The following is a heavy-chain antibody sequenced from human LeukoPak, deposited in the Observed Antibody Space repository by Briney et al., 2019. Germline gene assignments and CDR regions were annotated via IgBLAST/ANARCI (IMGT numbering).Heavy chain of an antibody. V-gene: IGHV1-2*02. D-gene: IGHD6-13*01. J-gene: IGHJ3*02. CDR3: ASGAAADAFDI. CDR1: GGAFSNYA. CDR2: INPNSGGT. Sequence: ASVKVSCKASGGAFSNYAISWVRQAPGQGLEWMGWINPNSGGTNYAQKFQGRVTMTRDTSISTAYMELSRLRSDDTAVYHCASGAAADAFDIWGQGTMVTVSS.